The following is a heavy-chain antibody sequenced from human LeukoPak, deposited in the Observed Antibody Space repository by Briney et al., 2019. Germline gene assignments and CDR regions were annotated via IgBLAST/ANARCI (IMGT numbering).Heavy chain of an antibody. D-gene: IGHD3-10*01. CDR2: INHSGST. CDR3: ARGRLGYYGSGSYHKGFDP. Sequence: SETLSLTCAVYGGSFSGYYWSWIRQPPGKGLEWIGEINHSGSTNYNPSLKSRVTISVDTSKNQFSLTLSSVTAADTAVYYCARGRLGYYGSGSYHKGFDPWGQGTLVTVSS. V-gene: IGHV4-34*01. J-gene: IGHJ5*02. CDR1: GGSFSGYY.